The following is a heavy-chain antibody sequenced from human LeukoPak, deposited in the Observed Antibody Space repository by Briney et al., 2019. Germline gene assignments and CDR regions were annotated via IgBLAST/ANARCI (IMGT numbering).Heavy chain of an antibody. CDR1: GFTFSSYW. J-gene: IGHJ4*02. CDR2: IKQDGREK. CDR3: ARESCSSTSCSTFDY. V-gene: IGHV3-7*01. D-gene: IGHD2-2*01. Sequence: PGGSLRLSCAASGFTFSSYWMSWVRQAPGKGLGWVANIKQDGREKYSVDSVTGRFTISRDNAKNSLYLQMNSLRAEDTAVYYCARESCSSTSCSTFDYWGQGTLVTVSS.